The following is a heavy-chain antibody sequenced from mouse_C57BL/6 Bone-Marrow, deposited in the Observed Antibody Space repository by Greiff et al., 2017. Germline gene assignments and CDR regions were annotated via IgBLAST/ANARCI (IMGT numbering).Heavy chain of an antibody. V-gene: IGHV1-4*01. CDR1: GYTFTSYT. D-gene: IGHD1-1*01. CDR3: AKNYYGSRFAY. CDR2: INPSSGYT. J-gene: IGHJ3*01. Sequence: VQLQQSGAELARPGASVKMSCKASGYTFTSYTMHWVKQRPGQGLEWIRYINPSSGYTKYNQKFKDKATLTADKSSSTAYMQLSSLTSEDSAVYYCAKNYYGSRFAYWGQGTLVTVSA.